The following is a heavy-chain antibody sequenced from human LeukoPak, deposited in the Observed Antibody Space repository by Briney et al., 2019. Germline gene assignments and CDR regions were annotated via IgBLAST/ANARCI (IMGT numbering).Heavy chain of an antibody. CDR3: ARAVGATHFDY. CDR2: IKQDGSEK. D-gene: IGHD1-26*01. J-gene: IGHJ4*02. CDR1: GFTFSSYW. V-gene: IGHV3-7*04. Sequence: GGSLRLSCAASGFTFSSYWMSWVRQAPGKGLEWVANIKQDGSEKLYVDSVKGRFTISRDNDKNSLCLQMNSLRAEDTAVYYCARAVGATHFDYWGQGILVTVSS.